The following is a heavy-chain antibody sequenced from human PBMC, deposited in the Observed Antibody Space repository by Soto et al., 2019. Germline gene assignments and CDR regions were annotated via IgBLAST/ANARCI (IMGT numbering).Heavy chain of an antibody. CDR3: ARGAYYYDSSGLSY. CDR1: GFTFSSYW. D-gene: IGHD3-22*01. V-gene: IGHV3-7*02. Sequence: PGGSLRLSCAASGFTFSSYWMSWVRQAPGKGLEWVANIKQDGSEKYYVDSVKGRFTISRDNAKNSLYLQMNSLRAEDTAVYYCARGAYYYDSSGLSYWGQGTLVTV. CDR2: IKQDGSEK. J-gene: IGHJ4*02.